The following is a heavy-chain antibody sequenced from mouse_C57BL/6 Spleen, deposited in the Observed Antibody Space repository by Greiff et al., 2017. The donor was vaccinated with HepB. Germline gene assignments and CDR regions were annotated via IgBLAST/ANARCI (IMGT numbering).Heavy chain of an antibody. Sequence: VQLQESGPELVKPGASVKISCKASGYAFSSSWMNWVKQRPGKGLEWIGRIYPGDGDTNYTGKFKGKATLTADKSSSTAYMQLSSLTSEDSAVYFCARGDWDGYFDVWGTGTTVTVSS. CDR1: GYAFSSSW. V-gene: IGHV1-82*01. CDR2: IYPGDGDT. J-gene: IGHJ1*03. D-gene: IGHD4-1*01. CDR3: ARGDWDGYFDV.